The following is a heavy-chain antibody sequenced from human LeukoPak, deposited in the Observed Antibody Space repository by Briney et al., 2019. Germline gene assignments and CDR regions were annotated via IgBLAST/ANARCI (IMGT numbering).Heavy chain of an antibody. CDR3: ARTGYYDFWSAPY. D-gene: IGHD3-3*01. Sequence: SSETLSLTCTVSGGSISSHYWSWIRQPPGKGLEWIGGIYYSGSTYYNPSLKSLVTISVDTSKNQFSLKLSSVTAADTAVYYCARTGYYDFWSAPYWGQGTLVTVSS. CDR2: IYYSGST. J-gene: IGHJ4*02. V-gene: IGHV4-59*11. CDR1: GGSISSHY.